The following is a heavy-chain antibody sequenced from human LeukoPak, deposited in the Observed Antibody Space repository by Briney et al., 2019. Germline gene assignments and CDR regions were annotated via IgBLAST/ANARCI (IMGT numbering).Heavy chain of an antibody. Sequence: PGGSLRLSCATSGLTFTNHGFHWVRQAAGKGLEWVAFVRSDGSDTYHANSVKGRFSISRDNSKNTVYLQMNSLRVDDTALYYCARDRGKDFLDNWGQGTQVTVSS. V-gene: IGHV3-30*02. J-gene: IGHJ4*02. CDR1: GLTFTNHG. D-gene: IGHD4-23*01. CDR2: VRSDGSDT. CDR3: ARDRGKDFLDN.